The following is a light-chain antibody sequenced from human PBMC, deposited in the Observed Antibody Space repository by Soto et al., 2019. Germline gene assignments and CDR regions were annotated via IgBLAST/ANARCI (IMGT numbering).Light chain of an antibody. J-gene: IGLJ2*01. CDR3: CSYAGTYSPV. Sequence: QSALTQPPSVSGSPGQSVTISCTGTSSDVGAYNFVSWYQQYPGKAPKLIISDVSARPSGVPDRFSGSKSGNTASLTISGLQDDDEADYYCCSYAGTYSPVLGGGTKLTVL. CDR2: DVS. CDR1: SSDVGAYNF. V-gene: IGLV2-11*01.